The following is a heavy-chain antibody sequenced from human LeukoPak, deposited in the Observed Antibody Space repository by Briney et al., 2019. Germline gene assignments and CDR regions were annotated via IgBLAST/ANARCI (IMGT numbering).Heavy chain of an antibody. V-gene: IGHV4-39*07. Sequence: SETLSLTCTVSGGPISSSSYYWGWIRQPPGKGLEWIGSIYYSGSTYYNPSLKSRVTISVDTSKNQFSLKLSSVTAADTAIYYCARENPSGYYNRPIDYWGQGTLVTVSS. CDR2: IYYSGST. J-gene: IGHJ4*02. CDR3: ARENPSGYYNRPIDY. CDR1: GGPISSSSYY. D-gene: IGHD3-22*01.